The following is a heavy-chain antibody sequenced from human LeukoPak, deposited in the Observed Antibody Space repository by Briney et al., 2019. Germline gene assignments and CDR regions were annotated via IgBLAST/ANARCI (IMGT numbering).Heavy chain of an antibody. J-gene: IGHJ4*02. Sequence: ASVKVSCKASGYTFTGYYMHWVRQAPGQGLEWMGWINPNSGGTNYAQKFQGRVTMTRDTSISTAYMELSRLRSDDTAVYYCARAPVRYSSGWSHYFDYWGQGTLVTVSS. CDR1: GYTFTGYY. V-gene: IGHV1-2*02. D-gene: IGHD6-19*01. CDR3: ARAPVRYSSGWSHYFDY. CDR2: INPNSGGT.